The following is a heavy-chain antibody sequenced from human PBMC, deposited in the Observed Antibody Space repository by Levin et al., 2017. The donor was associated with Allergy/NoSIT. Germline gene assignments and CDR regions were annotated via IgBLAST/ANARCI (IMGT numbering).Heavy chain of an antibody. J-gene: IGHJ6*02. CDR3: ARIGWQWLVPGGYYYYGMDV. V-gene: IGHV2-70*11. D-gene: IGHD6-19*01. Sequence: SGPTLVKPTQTLTLTCTFSGFSLSTSGMCVSWIRQPPGKALEWLARIDWDDDKYYSTSLKTRLTISKDTSKNQVVLTMTNMDPVDTATYYCARIGWQWLVPGGYYYYGMDVWGQGTTVTVSS. CDR2: IDWDDDK. CDR1: GFSLSTSGMC.